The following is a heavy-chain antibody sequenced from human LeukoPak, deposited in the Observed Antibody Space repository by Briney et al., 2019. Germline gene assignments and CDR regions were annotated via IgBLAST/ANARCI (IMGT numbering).Heavy chain of an antibody. CDR3: ARGYDSSGYLYYYYYMDV. V-gene: IGHV4-39*07. J-gene: IGHJ6*03. Sequence: SETLSLTCTVSGGSISSSPNYWGWHRQPPGKGLEWIVSIYYSGTTHYNPSLESRVTISVDTSKNQFSLKLASVTAADTAVYYCARGYDSSGYLYYYYYMDVWGKGTTVTVSS. CDR2: IYYSGTT. D-gene: IGHD3-22*01. CDR1: GGSISSSPNY.